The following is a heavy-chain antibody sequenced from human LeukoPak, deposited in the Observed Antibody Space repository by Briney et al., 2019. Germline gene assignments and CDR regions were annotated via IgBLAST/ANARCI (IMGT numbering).Heavy chain of an antibody. V-gene: IGHV3-9*01. D-gene: IGHD2-2*01. CDR3: AKDGFVVVPAALDY. CDR2: ISWNSGSI. CDR1: GFTFSSYA. Sequence: GGSLRLSCAASGFTFSSYAMSWVRQAPGKGLEWVSGISWNSGSIGYADSVKGRFTISRDNAKNSLYLQMNSLRAEDTAVYYCAKDGFVVVPAALDYWGQGTLVTVSS. J-gene: IGHJ4*02.